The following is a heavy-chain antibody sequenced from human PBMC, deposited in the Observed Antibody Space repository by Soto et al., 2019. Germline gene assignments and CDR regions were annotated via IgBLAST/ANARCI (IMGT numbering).Heavy chain of an antibody. CDR1: GGTFSSYA. CDR2: IIPIFGTA. CDR3: AMERGYSGYDPIVD. D-gene: IGHD5-12*01. Sequence: SVKVSCKASGGTFSSYAISWVRQAPGQGLEWMGGIIPIFGTANYAQKFQGRVTITADESTSTAYMELSSLRSEDTAVYYCAMERGYSGYDPIVDWGQGTLVNVPQ. J-gene: IGHJ4*02. V-gene: IGHV1-69*13.